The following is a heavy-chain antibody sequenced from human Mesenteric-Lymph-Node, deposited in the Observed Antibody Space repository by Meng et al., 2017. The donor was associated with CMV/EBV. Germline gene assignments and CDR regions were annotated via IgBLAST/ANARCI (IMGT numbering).Heavy chain of an antibody. D-gene: IGHD2/OR15-2a*01. CDR3: ARAMSLSDDLHYGMDV. V-gene: IGHV3-53*01. CDR2: IYSCGST. J-gene: IGHJ6*02. Sequence: GGSLRLSCAASGFTVSSNYMSWVRQAPGKGLEWVSVIYSCGSTYYADSVKGRFTISRDNSKNTLYLQMNSLRAEDTAVYYCARAMSLSDDLHYGMDVWGQGTTVTVSS. CDR1: GFTVSSNY.